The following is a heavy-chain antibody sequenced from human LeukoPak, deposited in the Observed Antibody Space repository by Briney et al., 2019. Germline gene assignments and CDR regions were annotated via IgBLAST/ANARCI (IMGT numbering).Heavy chain of an antibody. CDR3: ARGALGLRLGELSLYFDY. CDR1: GFTFSSYE. Sequence: GGSLRLSCAASGFTFSSYEMNWVRQAPGKGLEWVSYISSSGSTIYYADSVKGRFTISRDNAKNSLYLQMNSLRAEDTAVYYCARGALGLRLGELSLYFDYWGQGTLVIVSS. D-gene: IGHD3-16*02. CDR2: ISSSGSTI. J-gene: IGHJ4*02. V-gene: IGHV3-48*03.